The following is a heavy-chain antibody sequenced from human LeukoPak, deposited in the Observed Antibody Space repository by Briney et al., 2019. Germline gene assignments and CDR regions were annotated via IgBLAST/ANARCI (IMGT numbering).Heavy chain of an antibody. V-gene: IGHV1-8*01. J-gene: IGHJ4*02. CDR1: GYTFTSCD. CDR3: TRGSSGRRDN. Sequence: ASVKVSCKASGYTFTSCDINWVRKATGQGLEWMGWMNPNSGNTGYGQSFQGRITMTRDISIGTAYMELSNLTSEDTVIYYCTRGSSGRRDNWGQGTLVTVSA. CDR2: MNPNSGNT. D-gene: IGHD6-19*01.